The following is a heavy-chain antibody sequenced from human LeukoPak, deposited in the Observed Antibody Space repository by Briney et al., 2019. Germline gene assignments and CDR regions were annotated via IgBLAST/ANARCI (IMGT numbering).Heavy chain of an antibody. Sequence: GRSLRLSCAASGFLFSTYGMHWVRQAPGKGLEWVAVISYDGSNKYYADSVKGRFTISRDNSKNTLYLQMNSLRAEDTAVYYCAKDAENSSWGQGTLVTVSS. CDR2: ISYDGSNK. J-gene: IGHJ4*02. CDR3: AKDAENSS. D-gene: IGHD4-23*01. V-gene: IGHV3-30*18. CDR1: GFLFSTYG.